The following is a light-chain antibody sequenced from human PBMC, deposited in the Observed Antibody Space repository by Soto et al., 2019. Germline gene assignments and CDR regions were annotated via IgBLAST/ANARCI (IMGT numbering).Light chain of an antibody. J-gene: IGKJ1*01. CDR2: ATS. V-gene: IGKV3-20*01. CDR1: QSVTKNN. Sequence: EIVLTQSPGTLSLSPGERATLSCRASQSVTKNNLNWYQQKPGQAPRLLIFATSRRATDIPDRFSGSGSGTDFTLAIRRLEPEDFAVYYCHQFGYSPRTFGQGTKVDIK. CDR3: HQFGYSPRT.